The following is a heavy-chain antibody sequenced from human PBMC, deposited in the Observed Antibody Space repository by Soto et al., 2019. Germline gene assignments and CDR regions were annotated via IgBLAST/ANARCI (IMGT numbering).Heavy chain of an antibody. D-gene: IGHD1-7*01. J-gene: IGHJ1*01. CDR3: ARETGENWTYEAH. CDR1: GAYLMDFS. CDR2: ITINGNT. V-gene: IGHV4-4*07. Sequence: LCLTSRGAGAYLMDFSRSCIRQPAGKGLEWIGRITINGNTQKNPSFKSRVTMSIDTPRNHFSLNLQSATAADTALYYCARETGENWTYEAHWGPGNLVTVSS.